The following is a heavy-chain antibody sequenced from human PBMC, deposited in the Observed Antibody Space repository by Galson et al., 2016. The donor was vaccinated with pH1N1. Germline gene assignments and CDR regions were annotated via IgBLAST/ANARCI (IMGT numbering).Heavy chain of an antibody. Sequence: ETLSLTCTVSSGSLSSYYWSWIRQPPGKGLEWIGYIYYSGSTKYDPSLKSRVTMSVDTSKSQFSLKLRSVTAADTAVYYCARRDLVVGELQYYGMAVWGQGTTVTVSS. CDR1: SGSLSSYY. V-gene: IGHV4-59*01. CDR2: IYYSGST. CDR3: ARRDLVVGELQYYGMAV. D-gene: IGHD2-15*01. J-gene: IGHJ6*02.